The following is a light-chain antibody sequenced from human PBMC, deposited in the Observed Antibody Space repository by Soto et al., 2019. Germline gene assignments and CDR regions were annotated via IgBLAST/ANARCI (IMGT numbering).Light chain of an antibody. V-gene: IGKV3-15*01. CDR3: RQYKYWPS. J-gene: IGKJ2*01. CDR2: GAP. CDR1: QSVSSN. Sequence: ELVMTQSPATLSVSPGEGATLSCRACQSVSSNLAWYQQKPGQAPRLLIYGAPTRATGIPARLSGSGSVTEITLTISLLQSAGFAVYYCRQYKYWPSCGQGTNVQIK.